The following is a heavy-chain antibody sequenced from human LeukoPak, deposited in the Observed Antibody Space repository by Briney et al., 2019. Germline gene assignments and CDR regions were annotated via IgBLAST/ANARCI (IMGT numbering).Heavy chain of an antibody. CDR1: GYTFTSYA. CDR3: ARRDSSGWYVFVY. V-gene: IGHV1-3*01. CDR2: INAGNGNT. Sequence: ASVKVSCKASGYTFTSYAMHWVRQAPGQRLEWMGWINAGNGNTKYSQKFQGRVTITRDTSASTAYMELSSLRSEDTAVYYCARRDSSGWYVFVYWGQGTLVTVSS. D-gene: IGHD6-19*01. J-gene: IGHJ4*02.